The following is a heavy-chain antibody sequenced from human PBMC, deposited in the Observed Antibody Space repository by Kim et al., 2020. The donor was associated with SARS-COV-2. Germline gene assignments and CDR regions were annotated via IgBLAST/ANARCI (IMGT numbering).Heavy chain of an antibody. D-gene: IGHD3-10*01. V-gene: IGHV3-73*01. CDR3: TRRGEVLYGSGTSNYYYYGMDV. Sequence: GGSLRLSCAASGFTFSGSAMHWVRQASGKGLEWVGRIRSKANSYATAYAASVKGRFTISRDDSKNTAYLQMNSLKTEDTAVYYCTRRGEVLYGSGTSNYYYYGMDVWGQGTTVTVSS. CDR2: IRSKANSYAT. CDR1: GFTFSGSA. J-gene: IGHJ6*02.